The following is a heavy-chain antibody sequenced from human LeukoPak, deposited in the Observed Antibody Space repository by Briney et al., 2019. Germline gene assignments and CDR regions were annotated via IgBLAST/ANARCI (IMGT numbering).Heavy chain of an antibody. CDR3: ARAVSVAATPLYYYGMDV. CDR2: MNPNSGNT. CDR1: GYTFTSYD. V-gene: IGHV1-8*01. D-gene: IGHD2-15*01. J-gene: IGHJ6*02. Sequence: ASVKVSCKASGYTFTSYDINWVRQATGQGLEWMGWMNPNSGNTGYAQKFQGRVTMTRNTSISTAYMELSSLRSEDTAVYYYARAVSVAATPLYYYGMDVWGQGTTVTASS.